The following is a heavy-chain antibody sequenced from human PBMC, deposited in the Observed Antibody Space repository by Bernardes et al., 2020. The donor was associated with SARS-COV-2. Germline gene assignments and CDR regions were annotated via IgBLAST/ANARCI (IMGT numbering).Heavy chain of an antibody. CDR2: IYYSGST. CDR1: GGSIRSHY. J-gene: IGHJ4*02. Sequence: ETLSLTCTVSGGSIRSHYWGWIRQPPGKGLEWIGYIYYSGSTSYNPSLQSRVTISVDRSKTQFSLKLRSVTAADTAVYYCARENIGDSSFEYWGQGTLVSVSS. D-gene: IGHD4-17*01. V-gene: IGHV4-59*11. CDR3: ARENIGDSSFEY.